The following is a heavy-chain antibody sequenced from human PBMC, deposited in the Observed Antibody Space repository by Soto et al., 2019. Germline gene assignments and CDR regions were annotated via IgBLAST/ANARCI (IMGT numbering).Heavy chain of an antibody. D-gene: IGHD2-2*01. V-gene: IGHV3-30-3*01. Sequence: GGSLRLSCAASGFTFSTYAMHWVRQAPGKGLEWVAFISYDGSNKYYADSVKGRFTISRDNSKNTLYVQMDSLRPEDTALYHCASPGYSTSALAYWRQGTLVPSPQ. CDR1: GFTFSTYA. CDR3: ASPGYSTSALAY. J-gene: IGHJ4*02. CDR2: ISYDGSNK.